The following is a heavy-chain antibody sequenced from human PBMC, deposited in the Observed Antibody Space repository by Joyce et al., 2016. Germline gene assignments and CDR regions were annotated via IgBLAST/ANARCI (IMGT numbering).Heavy chain of an antibody. CDR3: ARVTWFGDKGFDY. V-gene: IGHV4-30-4*01. D-gene: IGHD3-10*01. CDR1: GGYISSGDYY. J-gene: IGHJ4*02. CDR2: IYYTGST. Sequence: QVQLQESGPGLVKPSQTLSLTCSFSGGYISSGDYYWSWIRQPPGKGLEWIGYIYYTGSTYYNLSLKIRITMSVDTSKNQFSLKLSSVTAADTAVYYCARVTWFGDKGFDYWGQGTLVTVSS.